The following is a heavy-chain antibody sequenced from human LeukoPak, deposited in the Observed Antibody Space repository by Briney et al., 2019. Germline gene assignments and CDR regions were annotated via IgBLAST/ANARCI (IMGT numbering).Heavy chain of an antibody. CDR3: VGDQVDDTGYLR. J-gene: IGHJ4*02. CDR1: GFIFSTYT. CDR2: INGDGRTT. Sequence: GGSLRLSCSASGFIFSTYTMYWVRQAPGKGLEYVSVINGDGRTTYYIDSVKGRFTISRDNSKNTLYLQMGSLRADDTAVYYCVGDQVDDTGYLRWGQGTRVTVSA. D-gene: IGHD5-12*01. V-gene: IGHV3-64D*06.